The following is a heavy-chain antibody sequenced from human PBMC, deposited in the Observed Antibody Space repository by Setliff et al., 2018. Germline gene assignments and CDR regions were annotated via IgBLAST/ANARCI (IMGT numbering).Heavy chain of an antibody. D-gene: IGHD1-20*01. V-gene: IGHV3-23*01. Sequence: PGGSLRLSCAASGFTFSSSAMAWVRQAPGKGLEWVSAIGGSDGKIYYTDSVKGRFTISRDNSKNTLYLQMNSLRIEDKAIYYCAKVRLPNSYMRSGVESCGQGTLVTVSS. CDR3: AKVRLPNSYMRSGVES. J-gene: IGHJ5*01. CDR1: GFTFSSSA. CDR2: IGGSDGKI.